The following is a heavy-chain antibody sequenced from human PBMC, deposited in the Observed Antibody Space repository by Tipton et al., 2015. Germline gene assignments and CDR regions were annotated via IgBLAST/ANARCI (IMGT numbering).Heavy chain of an antibody. Sequence: TLSLTCSVSGASLTGEICYWDWIRQTPGKGLEWIGSISYNGSTYYTPSLKSRVTISMDSSTNHFSLKLASVTAADTALYFCARMIPPRRPIPPAMSRWYNWFDTWGQGSLVTVSS. CDR3: ARMIPPRRPIPPAMSRWYNWFDT. J-gene: IGHJ5*02. D-gene: IGHD2-2*01. CDR2: ISYNGST. V-gene: IGHV4-39*01. CDR1: GASLTGEICY.